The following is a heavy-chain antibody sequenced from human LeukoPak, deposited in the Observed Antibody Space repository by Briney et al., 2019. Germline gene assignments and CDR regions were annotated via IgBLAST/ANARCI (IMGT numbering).Heavy chain of an antibody. CDR3: ARAGGYGLIDY. Sequence: SETLSLTCTVRGGSITDYYWNWIRQPPGKGLEWIGSIYHSGSAVYNPSLRSRVTLSVDTSKNQFSLKVGSMTAADTAVYYCARAGGYGLIDYWGQGTMVTVSS. D-gene: IGHD5-18*01. J-gene: IGHJ4*02. CDR1: GGSITDYY. CDR2: IYHSGSA. V-gene: IGHV4-59*12.